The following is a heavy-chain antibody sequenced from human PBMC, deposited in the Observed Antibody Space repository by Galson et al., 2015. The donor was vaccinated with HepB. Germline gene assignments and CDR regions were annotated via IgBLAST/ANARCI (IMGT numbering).Heavy chain of an antibody. Sequence: SLRLSCATSGFTFSSCNMNWVRQAPGKGLEWVSCISGDSTYMYYADSVKGRFTISRDNAKNSLDLQMTSLRADDTAVYYCARDPPLGTPFDFWGQGTLVTVSS. J-gene: IGHJ4*02. CDR1: GFTFSSCN. V-gene: IGHV3-21*01. CDR2: ISGDSTYM. D-gene: IGHD7-27*01. CDR3: ARDPPLGTPFDF.